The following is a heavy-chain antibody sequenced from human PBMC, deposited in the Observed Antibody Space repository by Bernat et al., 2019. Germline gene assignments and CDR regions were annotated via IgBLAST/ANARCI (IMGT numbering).Heavy chain of an antibody. J-gene: IGHJ6*03. D-gene: IGHD5-24*01. CDR2: ISSSSSYT. CDR3: ARGTSTRAPYMDV. Sequence: QVQLVESGGGLVKPGGSLRLSCAASGFTFTDYYMSWIRQAPGKGLEWVSYISSSSSYTNYADSVKGRFTISRDNAKNSLYLQMNSLRAEDTAVYYFARGTSTRAPYMDVWGKGTKVTVSS. CDR1: GFTFTDYY. V-gene: IGHV3-11*05.